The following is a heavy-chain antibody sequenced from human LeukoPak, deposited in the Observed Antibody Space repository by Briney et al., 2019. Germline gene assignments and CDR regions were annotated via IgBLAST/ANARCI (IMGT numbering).Heavy chain of an antibody. CDR3: AKAGTTGIHHWFDP. J-gene: IGHJ5*02. Sequence: SETLSLTCSVSGGSITGPYYWGWIRQPPGKGLECIASIHYSGSTHYNPSLNSRVTIFVDPSMNEFSLKLSSVTAADTAVYYCAKAGTTGIHHWFDPWGQGNLVTVSS. D-gene: IGHD1-1*01. CDR1: GGSITGPYY. CDR2: IHYSGST. V-gene: IGHV4-39*02.